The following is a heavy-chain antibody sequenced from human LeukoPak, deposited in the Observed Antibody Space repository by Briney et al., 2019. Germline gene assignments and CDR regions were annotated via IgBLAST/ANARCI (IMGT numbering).Heavy chain of an antibody. CDR2: VADDGNHK. CDR3: ARDFRGSSSGVGYYYYMDV. D-gene: IGHD6-6*01. CDR1: GFTFRSYG. V-gene: IGHV3-30*03. J-gene: IGHJ6*03. Sequence: PGGSLTLSCAASGFTFRSYGIHWVRQAPCKGLEWVAVVADDGNHKVYADSAEGRFTDSSDNAKNSLYLQMNSLRAEDTAVYYCARDFRGSSSGVGYYYYMDVWGKETTVTV.